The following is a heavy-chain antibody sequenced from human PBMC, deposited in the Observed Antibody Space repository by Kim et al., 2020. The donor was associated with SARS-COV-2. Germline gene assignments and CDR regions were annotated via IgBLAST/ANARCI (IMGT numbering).Heavy chain of an antibody. J-gene: IGHJ4*02. CDR2: INHSGST. D-gene: IGHD2-15*01. CDR1: GGSFSGYY. CDR3: ASICSGGSCVNPFDY. V-gene: IGHV4-34*01. Sequence: SETLSLTCAVYGGSFSGYYWSWIRQPPGKGLEWIGEINHSGSTNYNPSLKSRVTISVDTSKNQFSLKLSSETAADTAVYYCASICSGGSCVNPFDYWGQG.